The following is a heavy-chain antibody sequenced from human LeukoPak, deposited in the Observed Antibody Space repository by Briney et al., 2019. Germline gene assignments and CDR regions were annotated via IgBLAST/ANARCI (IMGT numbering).Heavy chain of an antibody. D-gene: IGHD3-10*01. V-gene: IGHV4-61*02. J-gene: IGHJ4*02. Sequence: SETLSLTCTVSGDSISSGDYYWSWIRQPAGKGLEWIGRISSSGSTNYNPSLKSRVTISVDTSKNQFSLKLSSVTAADTAVYYCAGNYYGSGSYYSEDRYWGQGTLVTVSS. CDR1: GDSISSGDYY. CDR2: ISSSGST. CDR3: AGNYYGSGSYYSEDRY.